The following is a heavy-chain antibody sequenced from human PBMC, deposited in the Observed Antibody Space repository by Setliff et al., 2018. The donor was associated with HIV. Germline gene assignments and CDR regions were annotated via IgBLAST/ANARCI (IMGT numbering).Heavy chain of an antibody. Sequence: SVKVSCKASGVTFSTCSISWVRQAPGQGLEWMGGIIPMYGPAHYAQKFQGRVTITADESTTTAYMELNSLTSEDTALYYCARVGFSSRHTGDFFDSWGQGTLVTVSS. D-gene: IGHD5-18*01. V-gene: IGHV1-69*13. CDR3: ARVGFSSRHTGDFFDS. CDR1: GVTFSTCS. CDR2: IIPMYGPA. J-gene: IGHJ4*02.